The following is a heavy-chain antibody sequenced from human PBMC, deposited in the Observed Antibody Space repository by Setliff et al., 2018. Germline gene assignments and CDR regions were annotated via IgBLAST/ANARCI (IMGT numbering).Heavy chain of an antibody. V-gene: IGHV3-7*01. CDR3: VRDGAGAFDY. Sequence: GGSLRLSCAASGFTFSSLWMSWVRQAPGGGLEWVANINQVGNARYYVDSVKGRFTISRDNAKNSLFLQMNSLRAEDSAVYFCVRDGAGAFDYWGQGALVTVS. CDR1: GFTFSSLW. CDR2: INQVGNAR. J-gene: IGHJ4*02. D-gene: IGHD1-26*01.